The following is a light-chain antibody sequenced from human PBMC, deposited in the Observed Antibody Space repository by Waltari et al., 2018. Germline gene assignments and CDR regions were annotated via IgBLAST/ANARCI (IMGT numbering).Light chain of an antibody. Sequence: VVLTQSPVTLSLSPGETATLSCRAIQTIGTYLAWYQHKLGQSPRLLIYDASTRATRIPARFSGSGSGTDFTLTISGLEAEDSAFYYCQQRYNWPPLTFGGGTKVQTK. V-gene: IGKV3-11*01. CDR3: QQRYNWPPLT. J-gene: IGKJ4*01. CDR1: QTIGTY. CDR2: DAS.